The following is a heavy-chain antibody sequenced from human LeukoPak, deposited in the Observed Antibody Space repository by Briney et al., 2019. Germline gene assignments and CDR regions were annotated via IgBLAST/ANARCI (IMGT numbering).Heavy chain of an antibody. CDR1: GGTFSSYA. Sequence: ASVKVSCKASGGTFSSYAISWVRQATGQGLEWMGWMNPNSGNTGYAQKFQGRVTMTRNTSISTAYMELSSLRSEDTAVYYCARGRIAAAGKTFDYWGQGTLVTVSS. V-gene: IGHV1-8*02. CDR2: MNPNSGNT. J-gene: IGHJ4*02. D-gene: IGHD6-13*01. CDR3: ARGRIAAAGKTFDY.